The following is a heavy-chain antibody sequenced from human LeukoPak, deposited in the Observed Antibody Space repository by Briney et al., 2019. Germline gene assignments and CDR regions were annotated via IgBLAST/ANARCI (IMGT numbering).Heavy chain of an antibody. CDR2: ISWNSGSI. CDR3: AKSGAAYCSGGSCSRPFDY. V-gene: IGHV3-9*01. Sequence: GRSLRLSCAASGFTFDDYAMHWVRQAPGKGLEWVSGISWNSGSIGYADSVKGRITISRDNAKNSLYLQMNSLRAEDTALYYCAKSGAAYCSGGSCSRPFDYWGQGTLVTVSS. D-gene: IGHD2-15*01. CDR1: GFTFDDYA. J-gene: IGHJ4*02.